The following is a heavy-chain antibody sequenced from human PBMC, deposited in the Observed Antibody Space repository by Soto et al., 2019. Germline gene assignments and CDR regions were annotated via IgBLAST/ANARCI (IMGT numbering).Heavy chain of an antibody. Sequence: SETLSLTCTVSGDSISSNTNYWSWIRQPPGEGLEWIGFISYSGTTSYSPSLKSRVAISLDTSKNQFSLSLSSVTAADTAVYYCARGRGYSYGLDPWGQGTLVTVSS. D-gene: IGHD5-18*01. CDR2: ISYSGTT. V-gene: IGHV4-30-4*01. J-gene: IGHJ5*02. CDR1: GDSISSNTNY. CDR3: ARGRGYSYGLDP.